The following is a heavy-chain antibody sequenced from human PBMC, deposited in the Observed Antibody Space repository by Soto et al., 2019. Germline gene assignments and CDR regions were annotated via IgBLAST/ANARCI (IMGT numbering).Heavy chain of an antibody. J-gene: IGHJ4*02. Sequence: QPGGSLRLSCAASGFTFSSYAMSWVRQAPGKGLEWVSAISGSGGSTYYADSVKGRFTISRDNSKNTLYLQMNSLRAEDTAVYYCAKVSAIVVVVAATFPFDYWGQGTLVTVSS. V-gene: IGHV3-23*01. CDR1: GFTFSSYA. CDR3: AKVSAIVVVVAATFPFDY. CDR2: ISGSGGST. D-gene: IGHD2-15*01.